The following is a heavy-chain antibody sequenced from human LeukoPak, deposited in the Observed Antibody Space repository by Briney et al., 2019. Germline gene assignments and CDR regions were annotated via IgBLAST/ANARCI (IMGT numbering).Heavy chain of an antibody. V-gene: IGHV4-34*01. Sequence: SETLSLTCALYGGSLSGYYWSWIRQPPGKGLEWIGEINHSGNTNYNPSLKSRVTMSVDTSKNHFYLKLSSVTAADTAVYYCARQGSGTSYYYYTFPYWGQGTLVTVSS. CDR1: GGSLSGYY. CDR3: ARQGSGTSYYYYTFPY. CDR2: INHSGNT. J-gene: IGHJ4*02. D-gene: IGHD1-26*01.